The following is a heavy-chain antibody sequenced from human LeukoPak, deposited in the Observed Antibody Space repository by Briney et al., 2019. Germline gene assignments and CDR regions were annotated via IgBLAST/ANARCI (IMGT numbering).Heavy chain of an antibody. Sequence: GASVKVSCKASGGTFSSYAISRVRQAPGQGLEWMGRIIPILGIANYAQKFQGRVTITADKSTSTAYMELSSLRSEDTAVYYCARGGRYCSGGSCYSDYWGQGTLVTVSS. J-gene: IGHJ4*02. CDR2: IIPILGIA. CDR3: ARGGRYCSGGSCYSDY. D-gene: IGHD2-15*01. V-gene: IGHV1-69*04. CDR1: GGTFSSYA.